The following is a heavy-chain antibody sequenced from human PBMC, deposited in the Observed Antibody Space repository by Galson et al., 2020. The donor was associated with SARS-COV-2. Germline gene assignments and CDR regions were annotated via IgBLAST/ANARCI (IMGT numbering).Heavy chain of an antibody. CDR1: GFTLSSYA. CDR3: AREQIQLWSYFDY. Sequence: GGSLRLSCAASGFTLSSYAMHWVRQAPGKGLEWVAVISYDGSNKYYADSVKGRFTISRDNSKNTLYLQMNSLRAEDTAVYYCAREQIQLWSYFDYWGQGTLVTVSS. J-gene: IGHJ4*02. D-gene: IGHD5-18*01. CDR2: ISYDGSNK. V-gene: IGHV3-30*01.